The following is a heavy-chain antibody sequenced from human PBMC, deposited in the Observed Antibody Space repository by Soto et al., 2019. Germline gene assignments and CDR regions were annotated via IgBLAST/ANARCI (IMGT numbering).Heavy chain of an antibody. J-gene: IGHJ3*02. CDR1: GYTFTSYG. V-gene: IGHV1-18*01. D-gene: IGHD2-2*01. CDR2: ISAYNGNT. Sequence: QVQLVQSGAEVKKPGASVKVSCKASGYTFTSYGISWVRQAPGQGLEWMGWISAYNGNTNYAQKLQGRVTMTTDTSTSTAYMVLRSLRSDDTAVYYCARDLRWGIVVVPAATAPDAFDIWGQGTMVTVST. CDR3: ARDLRWGIVVVPAATAPDAFDI.